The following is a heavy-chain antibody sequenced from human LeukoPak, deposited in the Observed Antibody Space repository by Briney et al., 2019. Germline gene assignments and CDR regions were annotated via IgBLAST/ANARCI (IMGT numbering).Heavy chain of an antibody. CDR1: AFTFSSYG. CDR2: ISGGSDTT. V-gene: IGHV3-23*01. Sequence: GGSLRRSCAASAFTFSSYGMSWVRKAPGRGLEWVSAISGGSDTTYYADSVRGRFTISRDNSRNTLYLQMNSLRAEDTAVYYCAKIARYYHSSGSPDLDPFDIWGQGTRVNVSS. D-gene: IGHD3-22*01. CDR3: AKIARYYHSSGSPDLDPFDI. J-gene: IGHJ3*02.